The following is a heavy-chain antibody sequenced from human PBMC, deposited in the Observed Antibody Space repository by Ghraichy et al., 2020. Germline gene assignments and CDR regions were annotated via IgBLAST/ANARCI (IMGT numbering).Heavy chain of an antibody. V-gene: IGHV2-5*02. CDR2: IYWDDDK. CDR1: GFSLSTSGEG. Sequence: SGPTLVKPTQTLTLTCTFSGFSLSTSGEGVGWIRQPPGKALEWLALIYWDDDKRYSPSLKSRLTISKDTSKNQVVLTMTNMDPVDTATYYCSHRRVDSSSLDYWGQGTLVTVSS. CDR3: SHRRVDSSSLDY. J-gene: IGHJ4*02. D-gene: IGHD6-6*01.